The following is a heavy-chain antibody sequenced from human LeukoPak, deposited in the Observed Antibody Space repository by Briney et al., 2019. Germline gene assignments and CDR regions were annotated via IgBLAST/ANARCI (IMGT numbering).Heavy chain of an antibody. J-gene: IGHJ4*02. D-gene: IGHD6-19*01. CDR2: INPNSGGT. Sequence: ASVKVSCKASGYTFTDYYMHWVRQAPGQGLEWLGWINPNSGGTNYAQRFQGRVTMTRDTSISTAYMELSRLRSDDTAVYYCARYDRGWYDYWGQGTLVTVSS. CDR3: ARYDRGWYDY. CDR1: GYTFTDYY. V-gene: IGHV1-2*02.